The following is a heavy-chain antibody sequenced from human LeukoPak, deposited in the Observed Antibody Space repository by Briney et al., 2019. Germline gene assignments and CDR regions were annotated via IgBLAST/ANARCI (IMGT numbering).Heavy chain of an antibody. CDR2: INPNSGGT. CDR3: ARAQYSGYELDY. V-gene: IGHV1-2*02. D-gene: IGHD5-12*01. Sequence: EASVKVSCKASGYTFTGYYMHWVRQAPGQGLKWMGWINPNSGGTNYAQKFQGRVTMTRNTSISTAYMELSSLRSEDTAVYYCARAQYSGYELDYWGQGTLVTVSS. CDR1: GYTFTGYY. J-gene: IGHJ4*02.